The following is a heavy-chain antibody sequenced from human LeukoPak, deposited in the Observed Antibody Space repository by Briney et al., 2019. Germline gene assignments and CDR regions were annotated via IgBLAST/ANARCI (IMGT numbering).Heavy chain of an antibody. D-gene: IGHD2-15*01. Sequence: PSETLSLTCAVSGGSISSSNWWSWVRQPPGKGLEWIGEIYHSGSTYYNPSLKSRVTISVDTSKNQFSLKLSSVTAADTAVYYCAILIGGGPSSQSYYYYMDVWGKGTTVTVSS. CDR1: GGSISSSNW. CDR2: IYHSGST. J-gene: IGHJ6*03. CDR3: AILIGGGPSSQSYYYYMDV. V-gene: IGHV4-4*02.